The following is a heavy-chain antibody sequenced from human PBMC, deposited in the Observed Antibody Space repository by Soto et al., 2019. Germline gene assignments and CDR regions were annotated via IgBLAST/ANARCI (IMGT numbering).Heavy chain of an antibody. J-gene: IGHJ4*02. CDR1: GDSVTISDYY. D-gene: IGHD3-22*01. Sequence: QLQLQESGPGLVKPSETLSLTCTVSGDSVTISDYYWGWIRQPPGKGLEWIGSIHYSGSTYYNPSRKSRVTISGDTSKKQLSLKLTSVTAADAAVYYCAAHDSGGYYAEYWGQGTLVTVSA. V-gene: IGHV4-39*01. CDR3: AAHDSGGYYAEY. CDR2: IHYSGST.